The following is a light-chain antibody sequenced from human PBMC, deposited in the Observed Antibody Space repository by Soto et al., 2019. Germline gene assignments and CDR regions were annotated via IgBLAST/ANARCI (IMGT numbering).Light chain of an antibody. CDR1: SSDVGGYNY. CDR2: GVS. V-gene: IGLV2-14*03. Sequence: QSVLTQPASLSGSPGQSITISCTGTSSDVGGYNYVSWYQQHPGKAPRLMIYGVSNRPLGVSYRFSGSKSGNTASLTISGLQSEDEADYHCCSYAGSSIHVVFGGGTKVTVL. J-gene: IGLJ2*01. CDR3: CSYAGSSIHVV.